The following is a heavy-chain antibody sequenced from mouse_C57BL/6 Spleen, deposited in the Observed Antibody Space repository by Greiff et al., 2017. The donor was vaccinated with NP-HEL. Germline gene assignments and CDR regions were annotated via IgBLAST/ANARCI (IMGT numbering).Heavy chain of an antibody. V-gene: IGHV1-15*01. CDR3: TKTAQATCDY. Sequence: VQLQQSGAELVRPGASVTLSCKASGYTFTDYEMHWVKQTPVHGLEWIGAIDPETGGTAYNQKFKGKAILTADKSSSTAYMELRSLTSEDSAVYYCTKTAQATCDYWGQGTTLTVSS. D-gene: IGHD3-2*02. CDR2: IDPETGGT. CDR1: GYTFTDYE. J-gene: IGHJ2*01.